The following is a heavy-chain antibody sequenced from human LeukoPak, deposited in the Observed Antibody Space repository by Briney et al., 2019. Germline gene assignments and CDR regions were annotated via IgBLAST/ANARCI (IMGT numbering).Heavy chain of an antibody. CDR3: ARVVRRGHDAFDI. CDR2: IYSGGST. V-gene: IGHV3-66*01. Sequence: GSLRLPCAASGFTGRSNYMSWVRQAPGKGLEWVSVIYSGGSTYYADSVKGRFTISRDNSKNTLYLQMNSLRAEDTAVYYCARVVRRGHDAFDIWGQGTMVTVSS. D-gene: IGHD2-2*01. J-gene: IGHJ3*02. CDR1: GFTGRSNY.